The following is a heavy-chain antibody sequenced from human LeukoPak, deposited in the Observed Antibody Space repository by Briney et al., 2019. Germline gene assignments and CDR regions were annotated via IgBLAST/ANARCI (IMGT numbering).Heavy chain of an antibody. J-gene: IGHJ4*02. Sequence: ASVKVSCKASGYTFTSYGISWMRQAPGQGLEWVGWISAYNGNTNYAQKLQGRVTMTTDTSTSTAYMELRSLRSDDTAVYYCAREGDSGYYLGGFNYWGQGTLVTVSS. D-gene: IGHD3-22*01. CDR2: ISAYNGNT. CDR3: AREGDSGYYLGGFNY. CDR1: GYTFTSYG. V-gene: IGHV1-18*01.